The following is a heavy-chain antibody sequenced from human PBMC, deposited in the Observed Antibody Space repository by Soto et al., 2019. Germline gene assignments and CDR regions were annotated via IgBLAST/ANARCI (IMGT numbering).Heavy chain of an antibody. CDR2: INPKIGDT. V-gene: IGHV1-2*02. J-gene: IGHJ6*02. Sequence: QVRLVQSGAEVKEPGDSVRVSCEASGYTFTAYHIHWVRQAPGQGLEWMGWINPKIGDTGYAQDFQGRVSMTSDMSISTVYMEVSRLTSDDTAIYYCARNMDYYYGRGSGNGHGVWGQGTTVTVFS. D-gene: IGHD3-10*02. CDR3: ARNMDYYYGRGSGNGHGV. CDR1: GYTFTAYH.